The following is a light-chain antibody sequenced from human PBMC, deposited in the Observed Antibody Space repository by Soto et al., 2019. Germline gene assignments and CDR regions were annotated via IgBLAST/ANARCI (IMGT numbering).Light chain of an antibody. CDR2: ATS. Sequence: DIQMTQSPSSLSAAVGDGVTISCRASQDINKYLNWYRQTPGRAPELLIFATSTLHSGVPSRFSDKRSGTDFSLTISSLQPEDFATYYCQQSYSSPYTFGQGTKVEF. V-gene: IGKV1-39*01. CDR3: QQSYSSPYT. J-gene: IGKJ2*01. CDR1: QDINKY.